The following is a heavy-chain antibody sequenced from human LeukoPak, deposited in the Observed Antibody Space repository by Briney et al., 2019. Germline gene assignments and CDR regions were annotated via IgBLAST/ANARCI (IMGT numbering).Heavy chain of an antibody. V-gene: IGHV3-30-3*02. Sequence: PGGSLRLSCAASGFTFSSYAMHWVRQTPGKGLEWLAIMSHDGSNTYYADSVKGRFTISRDSSKNTLYLQMNSLRAEDSAVYYCAKNTKPTLVTPDFWGQRTLDTVSS. CDR1: GFTFSSYA. D-gene: IGHD4-23*01. CDR2: MSHDGSNT. CDR3: AKNTKPTLVTPDF. J-gene: IGHJ4*02.